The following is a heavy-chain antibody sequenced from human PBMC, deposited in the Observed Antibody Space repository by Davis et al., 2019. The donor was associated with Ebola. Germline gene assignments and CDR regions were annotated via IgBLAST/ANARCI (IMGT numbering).Heavy chain of an antibody. V-gene: IGHV3-23*01. CDR2: ISGSGGST. Sequence: GESLKISCAASGFTFSSYAMSRVRQAPGKGLEWVSAISGSGGSTYYADSVKGRLTISRDNSKNTLYLQMNSLRAEDTAIYYCAKDKNYDFWSGYPHDAFDIWGQGTMVTVSS. D-gene: IGHD3-3*01. CDR3: AKDKNYDFWSGYPHDAFDI. J-gene: IGHJ3*02. CDR1: GFTFSSYA.